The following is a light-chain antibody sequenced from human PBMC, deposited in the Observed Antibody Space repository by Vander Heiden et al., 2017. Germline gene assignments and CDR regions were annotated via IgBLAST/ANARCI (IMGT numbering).Light chain of an antibody. CDR3: QQSYSTPFT. CDR2: AAS. J-gene: IGKJ3*01. Sequence: DIQMTQSPSSLSASVGDRVHITCRASQSISSYLNWYQQKPGKAPKLLIYAASSLQSGVPSRFSGRGSGTDFTLTISSLQPEDFATYYCQQSYSTPFTFGPGTKVDIK. V-gene: IGKV1-39*01. CDR1: QSISSY.